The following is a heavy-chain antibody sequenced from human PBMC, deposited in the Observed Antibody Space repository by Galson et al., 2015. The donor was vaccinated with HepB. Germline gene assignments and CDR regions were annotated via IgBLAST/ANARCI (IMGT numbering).Heavy chain of an antibody. Sequence: SLRLSCAASGFTFSSYAMHWVRQAPGKGLEWVAVISYDGSNKYYADSVKGRFTISRDNSKNTLYLQMNSLRAEGTAVYYCARGQLWQPVGYWGQGTLVTVSS. J-gene: IGHJ4*02. CDR3: ARGQLWQPVGY. D-gene: IGHD5-18*01. CDR1: GFTFSSYA. V-gene: IGHV3-30-3*01. CDR2: ISYDGSNK.